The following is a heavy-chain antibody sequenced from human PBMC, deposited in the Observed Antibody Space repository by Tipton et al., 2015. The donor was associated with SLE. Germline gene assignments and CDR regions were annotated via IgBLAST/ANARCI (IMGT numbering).Heavy chain of an antibody. Sequence: SLRLSCSGSGFTFSRFGMTXVRQAPGKGLEWVAGFSGVGGATSYGYSVRGRFTISRDNSRRMVYLDMNSLRVDDTAVYYCAKAGSGSYNAELDSWGXGTLVTVSS. J-gene: IGHJ4*02. CDR2: FSGVGGAT. D-gene: IGHD3-10*01. CDR1: GFTFSRFG. V-gene: IGHV3-23*01. CDR3: AKAGSGSYNAELDS.